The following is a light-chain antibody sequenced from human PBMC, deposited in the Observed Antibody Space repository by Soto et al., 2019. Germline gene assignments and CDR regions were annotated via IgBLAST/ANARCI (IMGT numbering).Light chain of an antibody. Sequence: QSALTQPASVSGSPGQSITISCTGTSSDVGAYNYVSWYQQHPGKAPKLMIYDVSNRPSGVSSRFSGSKSGNTASLTFSGLQAEDEAVYYCSSYTTSSIYVFGTGTKVTVL. J-gene: IGLJ1*01. CDR2: DVS. CDR3: SSYTTSSIYV. CDR1: SSDVGAYNY. V-gene: IGLV2-14*01.